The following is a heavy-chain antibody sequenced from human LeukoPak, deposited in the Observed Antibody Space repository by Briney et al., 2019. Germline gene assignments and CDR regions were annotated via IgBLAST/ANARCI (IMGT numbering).Heavy chain of an antibody. D-gene: IGHD6-13*01. CDR3: AREKVAAAGNDY. V-gene: IGHV3-23*01. CDR1: GFIFRNYA. CDR2: ISGSGGAT. Sequence: GGSLRLSCAASGFIFRNYAMTWVRQAPGKGLEWLSGISGSGGATYYADSVKGQFTISRDNSKDTLYLQITSLGADDTAVYYCAREKVAAAGNDYWGQGTLVTVSS. J-gene: IGHJ4*02.